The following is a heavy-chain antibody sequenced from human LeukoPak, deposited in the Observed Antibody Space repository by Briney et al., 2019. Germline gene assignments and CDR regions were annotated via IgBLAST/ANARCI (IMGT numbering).Heavy chain of an antibody. V-gene: IGHV3-9*03. D-gene: IGHD3-10*01. Sequence: GGSLRLPCAASGFTFDDYAMHWVRQAPGKGLEWVSGISWNSGSIDYADSVKGRFSISRDNAKNSLYLQMNSLRAEDMALYYCAKGDNYGSGTYYFDHWGQGTLVTVSS. CDR1: GFTFDDYA. CDR2: ISWNSGSI. CDR3: AKGDNYGSGTYYFDH. J-gene: IGHJ4*02.